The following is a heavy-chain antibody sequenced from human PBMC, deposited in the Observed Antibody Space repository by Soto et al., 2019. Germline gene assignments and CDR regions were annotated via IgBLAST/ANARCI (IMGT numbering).Heavy chain of an antibody. D-gene: IGHD4-17*01. CDR2: ISGSGGST. CDR3: AKAPDYELYYYYYMDV. Sequence: GGSLRLSCAASGFTFSNAWINWVRQAPGKGLEWVSAISGSGGSTYYADSVKGRFTISRDNSKNTLYLQMNSLRAEDTAVYYCAKAPDYELYYYYYMDVWGKGTTVTVSS. V-gene: IGHV3-23*01. J-gene: IGHJ6*03. CDR1: GFTFSNAW.